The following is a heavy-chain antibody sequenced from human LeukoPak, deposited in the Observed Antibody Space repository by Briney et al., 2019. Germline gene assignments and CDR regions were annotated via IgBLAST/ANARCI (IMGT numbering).Heavy chain of an antibody. V-gene: IGHV3-21*01. CDR2: ISSSSSYI. D-gene: IGHD6-19*01. CDR1: GFTFSSYS. Sequence: GGSLRLSCAASGFTFSSYSMNWVRQAPGKGLEWVSSISSSSSYIYYADSVKGRFTISRDNAKNSLYLQMNSLRAEDTAVYYCARDPSSGDPFDYWGQGTLVAVPS. J-gene: IGHJ4*02. CDR3: ARDPSSGDPFDY.